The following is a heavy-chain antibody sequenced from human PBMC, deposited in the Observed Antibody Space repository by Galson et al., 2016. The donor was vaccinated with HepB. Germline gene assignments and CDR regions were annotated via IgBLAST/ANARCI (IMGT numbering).Heavy chain of an antibody. CDR3: AKPRYYYGSGNYGMDG. CDR1: GFLFSDYG. CDR2: IAYDGTND. D-gene: IGHD3-10*01. V-gene: IGHV3-30*18. J-gene: IGHJ6*02. Sequence: SLRLSCAASGFLFSDYGMHWVRQAPGKGLGWVAVIAYDGTNDHYADSVRGRFTISRDNSQNTLYLQMTSLRREDTAVYYCAKPRYYYGSGNYGMDGWGQGTTFTVSS.